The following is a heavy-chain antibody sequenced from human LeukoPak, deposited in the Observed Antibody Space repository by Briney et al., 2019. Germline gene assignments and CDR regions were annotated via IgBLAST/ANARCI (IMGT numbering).Heavy chain of an antibody. CDR2: ISSSSSYI. CDR1: GFTFSSYS. Sequence: PGGSLRLSCAASGFTFSSYSMNWVRQAPGKGLEWVSSISSSSSYIYYADSVKGRFTISRDNAKNSLYLQMNSLRAEDTAVYYCARGFSAYYYDSSGPLTDYWGQGTLVTVSS. D-gene: IGHD3-22*01. V-gene: IGHV3-21*01. CDR3: ARGFSAYYYDSSGPLTDY. J-gene: IGHJ4*02.